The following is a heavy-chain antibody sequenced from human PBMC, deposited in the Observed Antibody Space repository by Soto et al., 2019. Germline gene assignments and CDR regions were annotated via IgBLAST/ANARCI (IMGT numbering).Heavy chain of an antibody. D-gene: IGHD2-21*01. CDR1: GFIFSSFW. J-gene: IGHJ6*02. V-gene: IGHV3-74*03. Sequence: EVRLEEAGGGFVQPGGSLRVSCSGSGFIFSSFWMHWVRQGPGKGLEWVSRINGDGASLAYADSVKGRFSISRDNVKNTLHLQMNSLGADDTAVYFCAREGSIGLDVGGRGTTVTVSS. CDR3: AREGSIGLDV. CDR2: INGDGASL.